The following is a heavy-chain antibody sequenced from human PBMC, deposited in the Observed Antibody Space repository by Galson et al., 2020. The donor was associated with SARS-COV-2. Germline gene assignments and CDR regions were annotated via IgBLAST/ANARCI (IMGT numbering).Heavy chain of an antibody. Sequence: SETLSLTCTVPGGPISSSSYHWGWIRQPPGKGLEWIASIYYSGRTYYNPSLKSRVTISVDTSKNQFSLKLCSGTAADTAVYYCARGVDFWSGYSNNWFDPWGQGTLVTVSS. V-gene: IGHV4-39*07. CDR3: ARGVDFWSGYSNNWFDP. D-gene: IGHD3-3*01. J-gene: IGHJ5*02. CDR2: IYYSGRT. CDR1: GGPISSSSYH.